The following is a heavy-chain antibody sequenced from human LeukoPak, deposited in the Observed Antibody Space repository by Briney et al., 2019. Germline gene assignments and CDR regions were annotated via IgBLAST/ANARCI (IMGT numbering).Heavy chain of an antibody. D-gene: IGHD1-20*01. Sequence: ASENVSCKASVYTFTGHYMHWVRQAPGQGLEWMGWINPNSGGTNYAQKIQGRVTMTRDTSISTAYMEQSRQRSDDTAVYYCAGLYNWNHQDYDAMDVWGQGTKVTVCS. CDR3: AGLYNWNHQDYDAMDV. CDR2: INPNSGGT. J-gene: IGHJ6*02. CDR1: VYTFTGHY. V-gene: IGHV1-2*02.